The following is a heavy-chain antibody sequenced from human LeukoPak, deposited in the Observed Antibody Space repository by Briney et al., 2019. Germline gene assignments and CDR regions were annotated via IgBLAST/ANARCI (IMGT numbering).Heavy chain of an antibody. V-gene: IGHV3-30*02. D-gene: IGHD1-20*01. Sequence: PGGSLRLSCAASGFAFSRYGMHWVRQAPGKGLEWVAFIRYDGSNKNHADSVKGRFTISRDNSKNMLYLQMNSLRPEDTSVYYCAKDYGITGTGGAWLDPWGKGTLVTVSS. J-gene: IGHJ5*02. CDR2: IRYDGSNK. CDR3: AKDYGITGTGGAWLDP. CDR1: GFAFSRYG.